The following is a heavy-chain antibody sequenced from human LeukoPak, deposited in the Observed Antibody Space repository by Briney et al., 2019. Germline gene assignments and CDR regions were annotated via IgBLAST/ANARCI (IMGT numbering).Heavy chain of an antibody. Sequence: ASVKVSCKASGYTFTSYYMHWVRQAPRQGLEWMGIINPSGGSTSYAQKFQGRVTMTRDTSTSTVYMGLSSLRSEDTAVYYCAREGYDSSGYYKYYFDYWGQGTLVTVSS. CDR3: AREGYDSSGYYKYYFDY. CDR2: INPSGGST. CDR1: GYTFTSYY. V-gene: IGHV1-46*03. J-gene: IGHJ4*02. D-gene: IGHD3-22*01.